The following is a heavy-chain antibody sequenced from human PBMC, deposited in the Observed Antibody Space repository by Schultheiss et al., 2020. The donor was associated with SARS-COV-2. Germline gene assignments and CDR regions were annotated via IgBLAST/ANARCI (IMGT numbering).Heavy chain of an antibody. CDR1: GYTFTGYY. CDR2: INPNSGGT. CDR3: AREYRGKDGLAGFDY. J-gene: IGHJ4*02. D-gene: IGHD3-16*01. V-gene: IGHV1-2*02. Sequence: ASVKVSCKASGYTFTGYYMHWVRQAPGQGPEWMGWINPNSGGTNYAQKFQGRVTMTRDTSTSTVYMELSSLRSEDTAVYYCAREYRGKDGLAGFDYWGQGTLVTVSS.